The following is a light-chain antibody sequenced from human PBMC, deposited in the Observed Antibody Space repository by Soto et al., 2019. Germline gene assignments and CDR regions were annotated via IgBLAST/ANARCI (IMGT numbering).Light chain of an antibody. Sequence: EIVLTQSPGTLSLSPGERVTLSCRASQSVTNSYLAWYQQKPGQAPRLLIYAASTRATGIPDRFSGSGSGTDFTLTITRLAPDDFAVYYCQQYGRSPGLLTFGPGTTVDIK. CDR3: QQYGRSPGLLT. V-gene: IGKV3-20*01. CDR1: QSVTNSY. J-gene: IGKJ3*01. CDR2: AAS.